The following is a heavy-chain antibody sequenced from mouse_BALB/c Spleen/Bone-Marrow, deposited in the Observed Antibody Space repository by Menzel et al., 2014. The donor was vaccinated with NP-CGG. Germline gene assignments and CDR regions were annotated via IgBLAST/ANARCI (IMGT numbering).Heavy chain of an antibody. Sequence: QVQLKESGPDLMKPGASVKISCKASGYAFSSSWMNWVKQRPGQGLEWIGRIYPGDGDTNYNGKFKGKATLTADKSSSTAYMQLSSLTSVDSAVYFCARWGITSYYFDYWGQGTTLTVSS. V-gene: IGHV1-82*01. CDR3: ARWGITSYYFDY. CDR2: IYPGDGDT. J-gene: IGHJ2*01. D-gene: IGHD2-4*01. CDR1: GYAFSSSW.